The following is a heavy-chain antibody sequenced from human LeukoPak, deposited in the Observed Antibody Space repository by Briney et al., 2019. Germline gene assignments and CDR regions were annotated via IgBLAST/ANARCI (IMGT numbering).Heavy chain of an antibody. CDR2: IYNSGST. J-gene: IGHJ4*02. V-gene: IGHV4-38-2*02. D-gene: IGHD3-10*01. CDR3: ARGPWFGELN. CDR1: GYSISSGYY. Sequence: PSETLSLTCTVSGYSISSGYYWGWIRQPPGKGLEWIGSIYNSGSTNYDPSLKSRVTMSVDTSKNQFSLNLSSVTAADTAVYYCARGPWFGELNWGQGTLVTVSS.